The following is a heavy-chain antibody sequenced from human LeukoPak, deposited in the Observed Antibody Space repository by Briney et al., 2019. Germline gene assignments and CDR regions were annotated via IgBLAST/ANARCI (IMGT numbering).Heavy chain of an antibody. J-gene: IGHJ3*02. CDR3: AKDTYYYDSSGYYLTRHDAFDI. V-gene: IGHV3-23*01. Sequence: PGGSLRLSCAASGFTFSSYAMSWVRQAPGKGLEWVSAISGSGGSTYYADSVKGRFTISRDNSKNTLYLQMNSLRAEDTAVYYCAKDTYYYDSSGYYLTRHDAFDIWGQGTMVTVSS. CDR2: ISGSGGST. D-gene: IGHD3-22*01. CDR1: GFTFSSYA.